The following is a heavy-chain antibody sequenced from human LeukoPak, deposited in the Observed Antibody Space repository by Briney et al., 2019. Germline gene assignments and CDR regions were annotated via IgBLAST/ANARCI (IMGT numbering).Heavy chain of an antibody. V-gene: IGHV1-69*04. Sequence: ASVKVSCKASGYTFTEYGVTWVRQAPGQGLEWMGRIIPILGIANYAQKFQGRVTITADKSTSTAYMELSSLRSEDTAVYYCARKGEVPASLGYGMDVWGQGTTVTVSS. CDR1: GYTFTEYG. D-gene: IGHD2-2*01. CDR3: ARKGEVPASLGYGMDV. J-gene: IGHJ6*02. CDR2: IIPILGIA.